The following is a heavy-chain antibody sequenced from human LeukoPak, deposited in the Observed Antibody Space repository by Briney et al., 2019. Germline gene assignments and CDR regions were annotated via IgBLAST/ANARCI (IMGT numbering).Heavy chain of an antibody. D-gene: IGHD2-2*01. CDR2: IYYSGST. V-gene: IGHV4-39*01. CDR1: GGSSSSSRYY. CDR3: ARHPYQLLWLSWFDP. J-gene: IGHJ5*02. Sequence: PSETLSLTCTVSGGSSSSSRYYWGWICQPPGKGLEWIGSIYYSGSTYYNPSLKSRVTISVDTSKNQFSLKLSSVTAADTAVYYCARHPYQLLWLSWFDPWGQGTLVTVSS.